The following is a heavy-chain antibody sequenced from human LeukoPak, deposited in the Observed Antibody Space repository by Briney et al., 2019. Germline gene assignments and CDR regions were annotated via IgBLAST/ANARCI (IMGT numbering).Heavy chain of an antibody. CDR1: GVSISSGGYY. Sequence: SETLSLTCTVSGVSISSGGYYWSWIRQHPGKGLEWIGYIYYSGSTYYNPSLKSRVTISVDTSKNQFSLKLSSVTAADTAVYYCARVPPPKRGVDYWGQGTLVTVSS. J-gene: IGHJ4*02. CDR2: IYYSGST. V-gene: IGHV4-31*03. CDR3: ARVPPPKRGVDY.